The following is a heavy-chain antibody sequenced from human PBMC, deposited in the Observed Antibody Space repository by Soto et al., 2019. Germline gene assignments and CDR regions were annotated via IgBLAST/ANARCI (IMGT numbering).Heavy chain of an antibody. CDR3: ARSHNCYYDSSGYYFDY. V-gene: IGHV4-59*01. CDR2: IYYSGST. CDR1: GGSISSYY. Sequence: PSETLSLTCTVSGGSISSYYWSWIRQPPGKGLEWIGYIYYSGSTNYNPSLKSRVTISVDTSKNQFSLKLSSVTAADTAVYYCARSHNCYYDSSGYYFDYWGQGTLVTVSS. D-gene: IGHD3-22*01. J-gene: IGHJ4*02.